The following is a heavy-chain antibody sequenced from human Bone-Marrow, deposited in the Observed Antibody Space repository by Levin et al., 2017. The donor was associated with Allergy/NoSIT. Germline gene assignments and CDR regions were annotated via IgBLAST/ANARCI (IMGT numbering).Heavy chain of an antibody. D-gene: IGHD2-2*01. Sequence: LRLSCTVSGGSISSGSNYWGWIRQPAGTGLEWIGHIYTTGSTNYNPSLKSRVTMSVDTSKNQISLKLSSVTASDTAVYYCARVPATVPGYTFDIWGQGTKVTVSS. CDR1: GGSISSGSNY. V-gene: IGHV4-61*09. J-gene: IGHJ3*02. CDR3: ARVPATVPGYTFDI. CDR2: IYTTGST.